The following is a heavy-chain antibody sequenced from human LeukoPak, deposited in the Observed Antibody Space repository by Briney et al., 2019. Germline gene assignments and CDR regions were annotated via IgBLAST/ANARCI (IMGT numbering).Heavy chain of an antibody. D-gene: IGHD3-10*01. Sequence: ASVKVSCKASGYTFTGYYMHWVRQAPGQGLEWMGWINPNSGGTNYAQKFQGRVTMTRDMSISTAYMEVSRLRYDDTAVYYCARPLRVTMIRGAAFRASSDFDPWGQGTLVTVSS. CDR1: GYTFTGYY. V-gene: IGHV1-2*02. CDR3: ARPLRVTMIRGAAFRASSDFDP. CDR2: INPNSGGT. J-gene: IGHJ5*02.